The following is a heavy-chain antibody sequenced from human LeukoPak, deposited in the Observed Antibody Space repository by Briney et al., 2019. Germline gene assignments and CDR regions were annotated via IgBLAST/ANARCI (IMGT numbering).Heavy chain of an antibody. V-gene: IGHV4-4*07. Sequence: SETLSLTCTVSGDSISSYYWSWVRQPAGKGLEWIGRIHPSGSTNYNPSLTSRVTLSVDTPKNQFSLKLSSVTAADTAVYYCARGPPPDFDYWGRGTLVTVSS. CDR2: IHPSGST. CDR3: ARGPPPDFDY. J-gene: IGHJ4*02. CDR1: GDSISSYY.